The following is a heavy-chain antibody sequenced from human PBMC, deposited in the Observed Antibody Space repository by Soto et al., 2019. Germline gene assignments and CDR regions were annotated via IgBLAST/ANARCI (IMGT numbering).Heavy chain of an antibody. Sequence: SETLSLTCTVSGGSISSSSYYWGWIRQPPGKGLEWIGSIYYSGSTYYKPSLKSRVTISVDTSKNHFSLKLSFVTAADTAVYYCAGEDSSSDAFDIWGQGTMVT. CDR2: IYYSGST. D-gene: IGHD6-6*01. J-gene: IGHJ3*02. CDR1: GGSISSSSYY. V-gene: IGHV4-39*02. CDR3: AGEDSSSDAFDI.